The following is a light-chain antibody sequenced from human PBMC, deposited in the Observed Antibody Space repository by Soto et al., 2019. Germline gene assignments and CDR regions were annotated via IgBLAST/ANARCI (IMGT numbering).Light chain of an antibody. CDR2: EVS. J-gene: IGLJ2*01. V-gene: IGLV2-14*01. CDR3: SSYTSSSTRV. Sequence: SALTQPASVSGSPGQSITISCTGTSSDVGGYNYVSWYQQHPGKAPKLMIYEVSNRPSGVSNRFSGSKSGNTASLTISGLQAGDEADYYCSSYTSSSTRVFGGGTKLTVL. CDR1: SSDVGGYNY.